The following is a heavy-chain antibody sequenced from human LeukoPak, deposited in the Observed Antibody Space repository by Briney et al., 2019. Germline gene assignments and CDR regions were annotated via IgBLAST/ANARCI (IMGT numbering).Heavy chain of an antibody. CDR1: GFTVSTKY. D-gene: IGHD3-22*01. Sequence: GGSLRLSCAASGFTVSTKYMSWVRQAPGKGLEWVSVIYSGGSTYYTDSVKGRFTISRDNSKNTLYLQMNSLRAEDTAVYYCARGTSSGYFQLYFDYWGQGTLVTVSS. CDR3: ARGTSSGYFQLYFDY. V-gene: IGHV3-53*01. CDR2: IYSGGST. J-gene: IGHJ4*02.